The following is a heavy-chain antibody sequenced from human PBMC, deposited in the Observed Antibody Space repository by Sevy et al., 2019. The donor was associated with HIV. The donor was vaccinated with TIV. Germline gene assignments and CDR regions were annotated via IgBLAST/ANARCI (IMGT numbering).Heavy chain of an antibody. CDR3: ARDNIPGTVDYYYYMDV. CDR2: ISYDGSNK. Sequence: GGCLRLSCAASGFTFSSYAMHWVRQAPGKGLEWVAVISYDGSNKYYADSVKGRFTISRDNSKNTQYLQMNSLRAEDTAVYYCARDNIPGTVDYYYYMDVWGKGTTVTVSS. D-gene: IGHD1-20*01. V-gene: IGHV3-30-3*01. J-gene: IGHJ6*03. CDR1: GFTFSSYA.